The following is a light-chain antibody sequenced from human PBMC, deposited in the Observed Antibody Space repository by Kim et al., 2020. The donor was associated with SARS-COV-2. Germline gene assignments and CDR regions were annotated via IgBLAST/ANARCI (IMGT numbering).Light chain of an antibody. CDR1: NNNVGNQG. V-gene: IGLV10-54*01. CDR3: STWYTSLSAWV. CDR2: RNN. Sequence: QAGLTQPPSVSKGLRQTATLTCTGNNNNVGNQGAAWLQQRQGHPPKVLFYRNNNRPSGISDRLSAFRSGNTASLTITGLQPEDEADYYCSTWYTSLSAWVFGGGTQLTVL. J-gene: IGLJ2*01.